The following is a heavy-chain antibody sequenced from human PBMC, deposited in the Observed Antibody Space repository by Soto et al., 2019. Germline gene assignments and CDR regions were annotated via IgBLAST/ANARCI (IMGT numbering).Heavy chain of an antibody. J-gene: IGHJ6*02. CDR2: IYYSGST. V-gene: IGHV4-59*12. D-gene: IGHD1-7*01. CDR3: AREGLITGTTYYYYGMDV. Sequence: PSETLSLTCTVPRPSIRSYYWTWIRKPPGKGLGWIGYIYYSGSTNYNPSLKSRVTISVDTSKNQFSLKLSSVTAADTAVYYCAREGLITGTTYYYYGMDVWGQGTTVT. CDR1: RPSIRSYY.